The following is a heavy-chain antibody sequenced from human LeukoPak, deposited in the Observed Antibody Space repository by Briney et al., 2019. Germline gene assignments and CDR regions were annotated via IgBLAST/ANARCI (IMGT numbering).Heavy chain of an antibody. D-gene: IGHD3-9*01. CDR3: ARGALRYFDWLGPWFDP. CDR2: IYHSGST. Sequence: SQTLSLTCAVSGGSISSGGYSWSWIRQPPGKGLEWIGYIYHSGSTYYNPSLKSRVTISVDRSKNQLSLKLSSVTAADTAVYYCARGALRYFDWLGPWFDPWGQGTLVTVSS. V-gene: IGHV4-30-2*01. CDR1: GGSISSGGYS. J-gene: IGHJ5*02.